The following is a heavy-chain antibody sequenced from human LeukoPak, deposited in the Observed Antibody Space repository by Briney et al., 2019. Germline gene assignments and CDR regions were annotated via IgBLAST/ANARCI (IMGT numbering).Heavy chain of an antibody. CDR2: INQDGSVK. V-gene: IGHV3-7*01. D-gene: IGHD3-3*01. Sequence: PGGSLRLSCAASGFTFSTYWMDWVRQAPGKGLEWVGNINQDGSVKHYVDSVRGRFTISRDNARNSVYLQMSTLRVEDTAVYYRTRDFVFWGQGSLVTASS. CDR1: GFTFSTYW. CDR3: TRDFVF. J-gene: IGHJ4*02.